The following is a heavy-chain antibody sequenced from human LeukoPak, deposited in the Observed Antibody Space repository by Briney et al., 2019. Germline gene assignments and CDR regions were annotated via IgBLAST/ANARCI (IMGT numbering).Heavy chain of an antibody. J-gene: IGHJ4*02. Sequence: GASLKISCKGSGYIFPSYWIGWVRQMPGKGLEWMGIIYPSDSDTRYSPSFQGQVTISADKSISTAYLQWSSLKASDTAMYYCARRMVRGVITSPFDYWGQGTLVTVSS. CDR1: GYIFPSYW. D-gene: IGHD3-10*01. CDR2: IYPSDSDT. CDR3: ARRMVRGVITSPFDY. V-gene: IGHV5-51*01.